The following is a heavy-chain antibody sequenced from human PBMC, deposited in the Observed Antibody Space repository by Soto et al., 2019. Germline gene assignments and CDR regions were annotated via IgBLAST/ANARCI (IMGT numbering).Heavy chain of an antibody. J-gene: IGHJ5*02. D-gene: IGHD3-10*01. CDR2: ISHTGST. Sequence: PSETLSLTCAVSGGSITSGNSYSWSWLRQPPGKGLEWIGSISHTGSTSYNPSLKSRLTMSVDKSKNQFSLRLSSVTAADMAVYYCARAVAPYFGTWFDPWGQGILVTVSS. CDR3: ARAVAPYFGTWFDP. CDR1: GGSITSGNSYS. V-gene: IGHV4-30-2*01.